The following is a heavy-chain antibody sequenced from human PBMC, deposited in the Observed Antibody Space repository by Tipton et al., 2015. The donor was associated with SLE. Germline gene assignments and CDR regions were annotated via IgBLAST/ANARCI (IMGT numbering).Heavy chain of an antibody. CDR3: ATISFGRIIVTPQDY. CDR2: IRYDGGDK. J-gene: IGHJ4*02. Sequence: QLVQSGGDLVQPGGSLRLSCEASGFSLRAFGLHWVRQAPGKGLEWVAFIRYDGGDKKYTDAVKGRFTISRDNPKNTVYLQMNSLRIDGTAVYYCATISFGRIIVTPQDYWGQGTLVIVSS. CDR1: GFSLRAFG. D-gene: IGHD3-16*02. V-gene: IGHV3-30*02.